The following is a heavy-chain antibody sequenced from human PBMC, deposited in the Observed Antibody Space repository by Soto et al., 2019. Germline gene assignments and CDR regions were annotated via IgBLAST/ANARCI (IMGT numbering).Heavy chain of an antibody. CDR3: AREYTAWPLAYGLDV. Sequence: PGGSLRLSCAASGFTFSSYAMSWVRQAPGKGLEWVSAISGSGGSTYYADSVKGRFTISRDNAKNSVSLQMNSLRAEDTAVYYCAREYTAWPLAYGLDVWGQGTTVTVS. CDR1: GFTFSSYA. D-gene: IGHD2-2*02. J-gene: IGHJ6*02. V-gene: IGHV3-23*01. CDR2: ISGSGGST.